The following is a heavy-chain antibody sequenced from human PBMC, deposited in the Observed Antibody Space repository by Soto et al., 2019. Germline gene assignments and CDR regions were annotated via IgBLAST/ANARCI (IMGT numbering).Heavy chain of an antibody. Sequence: EVQLVESGGGLVQPGGSLRLSCAASGFTFSSYWMSWVRQAPGKGLEWVANIKQDGSEKYYVDSVKGRFTISRDNAKNSLYLQMNSLRAEDTAVYYCARVKAVAGTANYYRDVWGKGTTVTVSS. CDR2: IKQDGSEK. V-gene: IGHV3-7*01. J-gene: IGHJ6*03. CDR1: GFTFSSYW. CDR3: ARVKAVAGTANYYRDV. D-gene: IGHD6-19*01.